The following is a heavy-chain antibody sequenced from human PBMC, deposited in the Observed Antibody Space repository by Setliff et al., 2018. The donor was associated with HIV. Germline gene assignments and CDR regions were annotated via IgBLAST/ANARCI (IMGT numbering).Heavy chain of an antibody. D-gene: IGHD2-21*02. CDR2: IHYSGST. Sequence: LSLTCTVSGDSITGSHYYWGWIRQPPGKGLEWIASIHYSGSTYDSPSVRSRVAIFVDTSKNQFSLRLNSVTATDVAMYYCSRSGIGYGGDSNTFDIWGQGTLVTVSS. CDR1: GDSITGSHYY. V-gene: IGHV4-39*01. CDR3: SRSGIGYGGDSNTFDI. J-gene: IGHJ3*02.